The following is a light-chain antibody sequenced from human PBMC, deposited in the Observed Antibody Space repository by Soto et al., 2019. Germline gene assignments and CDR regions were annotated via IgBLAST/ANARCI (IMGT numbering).Light chain of an antibody. CDR1: QRVSNN. Sequence: EIVLTQSPATLSESPGERATLSCRASQRVSNNLAWYQKKPGQPPRLLIYDASSRATGFSARFSGSGSGTEFTLTITSLQSEDVAVYFCQQYSDLPWTFGQGTKVDIK. CDR2: DAS. CDR3: QQYSDLPWT. V-gene: IGKV3-15*01. J-gene: IGKJ1*01.